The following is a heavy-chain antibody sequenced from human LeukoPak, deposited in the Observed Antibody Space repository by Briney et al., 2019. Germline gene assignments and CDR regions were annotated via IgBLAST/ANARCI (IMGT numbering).Heavy chain of an antibody. CDR2: IKSKSYGATT. D-gene: IGHD7-27*01. Sequence: TRGSLRLSCAPPGFTFSNAWMRWVRQALGEGLEWVGRIKSKSYGATTDYAAPVKDRFTISRDDSKNTLYLQMNSLKTEDTAVYYCATDKWGESGFDYWGQGTLVTVSS. CDR3: ATDKWGESGFDY. CDR1: GFTFSNAW. V-gene: IGHV3-15*05. J-gene: IGHJ4*02.